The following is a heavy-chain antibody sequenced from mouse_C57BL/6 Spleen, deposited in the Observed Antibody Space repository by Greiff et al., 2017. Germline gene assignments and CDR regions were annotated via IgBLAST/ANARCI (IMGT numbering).Heavy chain of an antibody. J-gene: IGHJ4*01. Sequence: QVQLQQPGAELVRPGTSVKLSCKASGYTFTSYWMHWVKQRPGQGLEWIGVIDPSDSYTNYNHKFKGKATLTVDPSSSTAYMQLSSLTSEDSAVXYCARADVYEGAMDYWGQGTSVTVSS. CDR2: IDPSDSYT. CDR3: ARADVYEGAMDY. D-gene: IGHD2-2*01. CDR1: GYTFTSYW. V-gene: IGHV1-59*01.